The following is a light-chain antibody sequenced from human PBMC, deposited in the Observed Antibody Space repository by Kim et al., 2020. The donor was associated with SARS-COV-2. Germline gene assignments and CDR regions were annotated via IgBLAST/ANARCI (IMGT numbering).Light chain of an antibody. Sequence: SLSPGEGATLSCRASQSVSNYLAWYQQRPGQAPRLLIFDASNRATGIPARFSGSGSGAEFALTISSLEPEDFAVYYCQQRSKWPYTFGQGTRLEI. CDR2: DAS. J-gene: IGKJ2*01. CDR3: QQRSKWPYT. CDR1: QSVSNY. V-gene: IGKV3-11*01.